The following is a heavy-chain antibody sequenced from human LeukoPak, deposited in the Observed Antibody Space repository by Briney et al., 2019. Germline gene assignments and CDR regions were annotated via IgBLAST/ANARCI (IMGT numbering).Heavy chain of an antibody. Sequence: SETLSLTCAVYGGSFSGYYWSWIRQPPGKGLEWIGEINHSGSTNYNPSLKSRVTISVDTSKNQFSLKLSSVAAADTAVYYCARGASGSYAQYDYWGQGTLVTVSS. J-gene: IGHJ4*02. CDR3: ARGASGSYAQYDY. CDR1: GGSFSGYY. D-gene: IGHD1-26*01. V-gene: IGHV4-34*01. CDR2: INHSGST.